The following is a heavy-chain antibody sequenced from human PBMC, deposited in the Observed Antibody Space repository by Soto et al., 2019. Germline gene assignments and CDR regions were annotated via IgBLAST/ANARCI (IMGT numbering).Heavy chain of an antibody. CDR2: IYSGGST. V-gene: IGHV3-53*01. CDR3: ARDRWYYDSSGYYPISDY. D-gene: IGHD3-22*01. CDR1: GFTVSSNY. Sequence: GGSLRLSCAASGFTVSSNYMSWVRQAPGKGLEWVSVIYSGGSTYYADSVKGRFTISRDNSKNTLYLQMNSLRAEDTAVYYCARDRWYYDSSGYYPISDYWGQGTLVTVSS. J-gene: IGHJ4*02.